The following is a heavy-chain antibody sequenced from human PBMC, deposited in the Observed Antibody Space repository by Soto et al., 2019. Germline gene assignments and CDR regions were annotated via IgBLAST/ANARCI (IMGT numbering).Heavy chain of an antibody. CDR3: ARGGCTDGVCTYYFDS. J-gene: IGHJ4*02. CDR2: INPNSGST. D-gene: IGHD2-8*01. Sequence: ASVKVSCKASAYTFTDYYIHWVRQAPGQGLEWMGWINPNSGSTKSTQRFQGSVTMTRDTSISTAYMELTRLRSDDTAVYYCARGGCTDGVCTYYFDSWGQGTLVTVSS. CDR1: AYTFTDYY. V-gene: IGHV1-2*02.